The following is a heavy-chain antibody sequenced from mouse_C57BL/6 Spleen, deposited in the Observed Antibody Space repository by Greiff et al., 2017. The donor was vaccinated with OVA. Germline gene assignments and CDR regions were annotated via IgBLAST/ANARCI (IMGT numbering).Heavy chain of an antibody. CDR3: ARGAYFDV. Sequence: VKLQESGPGLVQPSQSLSITCTVSGFSLTSYGVHWVRQSPGKGLEWLGVIWSGGSTDYNAAFISRLSISKDNSKSQVFFKMNSLQADDTAIYYCARGAYFDVWGTGTTVTVSS. CDR1: GFSLTSYG. V-gene: IGHV2-2*01. CDR2: IWSGGST. J-gene: IGHJ1*03.